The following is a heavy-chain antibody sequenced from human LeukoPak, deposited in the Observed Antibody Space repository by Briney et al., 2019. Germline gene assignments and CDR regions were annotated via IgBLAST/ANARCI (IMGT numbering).Heavy chain of an antibody. V-gene: IGHV1-2*02. D-gene: IGHD2-2*01. CDR2: INPNSGGT. CDR3: ARGVMRVPTADHYYYYMDV. CDR1: GYTFTDYF. Sequence: ASVKVSCKASGYTFTDYFLHWVRQAPGQGLEWMGWINPNSGGTNYAQNFQGRVTMTRDTSISTAYMELSRLRSDDTAVYYCARGVMRVPTADHYYYYMDVWGKGTTVTVSS. J-gene: IGHJ6*03.